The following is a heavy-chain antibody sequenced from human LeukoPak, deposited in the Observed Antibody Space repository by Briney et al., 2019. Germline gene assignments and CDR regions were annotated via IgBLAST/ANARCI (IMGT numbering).Heavy chain of an antibody. V-gene: IGHV3-30*01. CDR2: ISYDGSNK. CDR3: ARDVLAAAGLQIDY. J-gene: IGHJ4*02. CDR1: GFTFSSYA. Sequence: PGGSLRLSCAASGFTFSSYAMHWVRQAPGKGLEWVAVISYDGSNKYYADSVKGRFTISRDNSKNTLYLQMNSLRAEDTAVYYCARDVLAAAGLQIDYWGQGTLVTVSS. D-gene: IGHD6-13*01.